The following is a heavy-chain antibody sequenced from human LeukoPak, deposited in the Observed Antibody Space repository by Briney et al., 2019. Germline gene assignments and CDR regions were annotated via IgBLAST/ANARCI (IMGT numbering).Heavy chain of an antibody. J-gene: IGHJ4*02. CDR3: TGEAPYYDFWSGYAETFDY. Sequence: PGGSLRLSCAGSGFTFRNYWMSWVRQAPGKGLEWVANIKPDGSDKYYADSVKGRFTISRDNSKNTLYLQMNSLRAEDTAVYYCTGEAPYYDFWSGYAETFDYWGQGTLVTVSS. CDR2: IKPDGSDK. CDR1: GFTFRNYW. V-gene: IGHV3-7*01. D-gene: IGHD3-3*01.